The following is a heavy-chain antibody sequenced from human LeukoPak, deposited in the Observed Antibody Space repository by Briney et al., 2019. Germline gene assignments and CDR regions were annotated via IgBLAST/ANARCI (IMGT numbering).Heavy chain of an antibody. CDR3: ARDGDRYCSSTSCPIRY. D-gene: IGHD2-2*01. V-gene: IGHV1-69*13. Sequence: ASVKVSCKASGGTFSSYAISWVRQAPGQGLEWMGGIIPIFGTANYAQKFQGRVTITADESTSTAYMELSSPRSEDTAVYYCARDGDRYCSSTSCPIRYWGQGTLVTVSS. CDR1: GGTFSSYA. J-gene: IGHJ4*02. CDR2: IIPIFGTA.